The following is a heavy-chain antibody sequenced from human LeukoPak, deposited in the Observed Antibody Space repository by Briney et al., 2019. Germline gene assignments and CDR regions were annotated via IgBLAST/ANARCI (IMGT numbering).Heavy chain of an antibody. V-gene: IGHV4-34*01. CDR3: ARQSWSWFDP. CDR2: INHSGST. J-gene: IGHJ5*02. CDR1: GGSFSGYY. D-gene: IGHD6-13*01. Sequence: SEALSLTCAVYGGSFSGYYWSWIRQPPGKGLEWIGEINHSGSTNYNPSLKSRVTISVDTSKNQFSLKLSSVTAADTAVYYCARQSWSWFDPWGQGTLVTVSS.